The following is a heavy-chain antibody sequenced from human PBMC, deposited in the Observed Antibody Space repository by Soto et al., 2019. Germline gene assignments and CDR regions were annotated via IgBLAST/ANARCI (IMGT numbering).Heavy chain of an antibody. CDR2: ISNDVRNI. Sequence: VQLVESEGGVVQPGRSLRLSCAASGLTFSTYGFHWVRQAPGKGLEWVAVISNDVRNIHYAESVKGRFTISRDNSKNTLYLQMNSLRPNDTAVYYCVKDTLGGMTPVFMPGPDWGQGTLVTVSS. V-gene: IGHV3-30*18. CDR1: GLTFSTYG. J-gene: IGHJ4*02. CDR3: VKDTLGGMTPVFMPGPD. D-gene: IGHD2-2*01.